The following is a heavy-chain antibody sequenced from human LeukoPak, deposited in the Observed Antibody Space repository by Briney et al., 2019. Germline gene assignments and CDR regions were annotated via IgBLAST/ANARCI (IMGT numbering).Heavy chain of an antibody. D-gene: IGHD3-9*01. Sequence: GGSLRLSCAASGFTFSSHGMHWVRQTRAKGLEWVAFIRYDGSNKYYADSVKGRFIISRDNSNNTLFLQMNSLMPEDTAVYYCAKGGKYDILTGYRRSRLLGDFWGQGTLVTVSS. CDR1: GFTFSSHG. CDR3: AKGGKYDILTGYRRSRLLGDF. V-gene: IGHV3-30*02. CDR2: IRYDGSNK. J-gene: IGHJ4*02.